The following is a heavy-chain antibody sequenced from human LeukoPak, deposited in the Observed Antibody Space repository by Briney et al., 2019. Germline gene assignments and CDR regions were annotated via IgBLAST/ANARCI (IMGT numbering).Heavy chain of an antibody. D-gene: IGHD3-9*01. CDR3: ARDHHPTPTSLDWLFQAGYYYGMDV. J-gene: IGHJ6*02. V-gene: IGHV3-21*01. Sequence: GGSLRLSCAASGFTFSSYSMNWVRQAPGKGLEWVSSISSSSSYIYYADSVKGRFTISRDNAKNSLYLQMNSLRAEDTAVYYCARDHHPTPTSLDWLFQAGYYYGMDVWGQGTTVTVSS. CDR1: GFTFSSYS. CDR2: ISSSSSYI.